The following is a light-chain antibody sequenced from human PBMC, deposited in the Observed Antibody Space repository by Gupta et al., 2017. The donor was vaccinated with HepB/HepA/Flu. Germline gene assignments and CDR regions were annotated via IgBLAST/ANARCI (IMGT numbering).Light chain of an antibody. J-gene: IGKJ2*04. CDR1: QYIRDQ. CDR2: DAS. V-gene: IGKV1-33*01. Sequence: IQTTQSPSPLSASVGDRVTITCQASQYIRDQLNWYQQKPGKAPKLLIYDASNLETGVPSRFSGSGSGTDFTFTISSLQPEDIATYYCQQYDNLPRCSFGQGTNLEIK. CDR3: QQYDNLPRCS.